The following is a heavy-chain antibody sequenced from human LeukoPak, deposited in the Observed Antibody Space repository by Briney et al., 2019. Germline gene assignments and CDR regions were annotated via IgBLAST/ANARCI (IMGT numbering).Heavy chain of an antibody. V-gene: IGHV3-23*01. J-gene: IGHJ4*02. CDR2: ISGSGGRT. CDR3: AKDGGSGDEDSYDY. CDR1: GFTFSSYV. Sequence: GGSLRLSCAASGFTFSSYVMNWVRQAPGKGLEWVSAISGSGGRTFYADSVKGRFTISRDNSKNTLYLQMNSLRAEDTAFYYCAKDGGSGDEDSYDYWGQGTLVTVSA. D-gene: IGHD1-26*01.